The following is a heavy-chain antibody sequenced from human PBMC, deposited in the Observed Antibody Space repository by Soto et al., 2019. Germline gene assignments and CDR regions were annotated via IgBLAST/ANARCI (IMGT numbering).Heavy chain of an antibody. CDR3: AKGGRQWLVTSDFNY. CDR2: VSRDGRNT. V-gene: IGHV3-30*18. D-gene: IGHD6-19*01. CDR1: GFTFSDYA. Sequence: VQLVESGGGVVQPGRSLRLSCAASGFTFSDYAMHWVRQAPGKGLEWVAVVSRDGRNTHYADCVKGPFTISRDSAKKTVCLEMTSLRAEDTAVYYCAKGGRQWLVTSDFNYGGQGALVTVSS. J-gene: IGHJ4*02.